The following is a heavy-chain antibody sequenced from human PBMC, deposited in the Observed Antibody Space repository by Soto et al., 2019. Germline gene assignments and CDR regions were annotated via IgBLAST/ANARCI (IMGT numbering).Heavy chain of an antibody. CDR1: GFTFSSYA. V-gene: IGHV3-23*01. CDR2: ISGGGETT. D-gene: IGHD3-10*01. CDR3: AFNSGSGSYYFDY. Sequence: EVQLLESGGGLVQPGGSLRLSCAASGFTFSSYAMWWVRKAPGKGLECVSAISGGGETTYYADSVKGRFTISRDNSKNTLYLQMNSLIAEDTAVYYCAFNSGSGSYYFDYWGQGTLVTVSS. J-gene: IGHJ4*02.